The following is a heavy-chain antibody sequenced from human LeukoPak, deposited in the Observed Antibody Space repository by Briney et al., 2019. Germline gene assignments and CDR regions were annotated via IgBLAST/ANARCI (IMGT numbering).Heavy chain of an antibody. Sequence: GGSLRLSCAASGFTFSSYAMHWVRQAPGKGLEWVAVISYDGSNKYYADSVKGRFTISRDNSKNTLYLQMNSLGAEDTAVYYCARAYYDSSESDYWGQGTLVTVSS. CDR2: ISYDGSNK. J-gene: IGHJ4*02. CDR3: ARAYYDSSESDY. CDR1: GFTFSSYA. D-gene: IGHD3-22*01. V-gene: IGHV3-30-3*01.